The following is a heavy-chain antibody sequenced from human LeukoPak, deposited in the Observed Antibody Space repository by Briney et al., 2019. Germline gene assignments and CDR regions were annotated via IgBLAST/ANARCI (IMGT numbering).Heavy chain of an antibody. CDR3: ARDQLVQGPYYYGMDV. Sequence: SETLSLTCTVSGGSISSYYWSWIRQPPGKGLEWIGYIYYSGSTNYNPSLKSRVTISVDTSKNQFSLKLSSVTAADTAVYYCARDQLVQGPYYYGMDVWAKGPRSPSP. V-gene: IGHV4-59*01. CDR2: IYYSGST. J-gene: IGHJ6*02. D-gene: IGHD6-6*01. CDR1: GGSISSYY.